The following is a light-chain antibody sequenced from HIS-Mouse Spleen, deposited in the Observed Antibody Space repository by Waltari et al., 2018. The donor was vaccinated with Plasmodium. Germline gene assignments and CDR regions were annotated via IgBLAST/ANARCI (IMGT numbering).Light chain of an antibody. V-gene: IGLV2-23*03. CDR1: SSDVGSYNL. J-gene: IGLJ2*01. CDR2: EGS. Sequence: QSALTQPASVSGSPGQSITISCTGTSSDVGSYNLVSWYQQHPGKAPKLMLYEGSKRPSGFSNRFAGSKSGNTASLTISGLQAEDEADYYCCSYAGSSTFVVFGGGTKLTVL. CDR3: CSYAGSSTFVV.